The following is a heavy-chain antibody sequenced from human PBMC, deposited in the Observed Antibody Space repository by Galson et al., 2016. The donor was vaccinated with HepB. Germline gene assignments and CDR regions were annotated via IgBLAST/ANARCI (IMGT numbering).Heavy chain of an antibody. D-gene: IGHD4-23*01. J-gene: IGHJ4*02. CDR2: IYWGDDQ. CDR3: ARLTWRGRDSRGNLFLFDY. CDR1: GFSLLTNGVG. Sequence: PALVKPTQTLTLACTFSGFSLLTNGVGVRWTRQTPGQALEWLALIYWGDDQRYSPSLRSRLTITKDIRKNQVVLTMTDIDPVDAGTFYCARLTWRGRDSRGNLFLFDYWGQGIRVTVSS. V-gene: IGHV2-5*02.